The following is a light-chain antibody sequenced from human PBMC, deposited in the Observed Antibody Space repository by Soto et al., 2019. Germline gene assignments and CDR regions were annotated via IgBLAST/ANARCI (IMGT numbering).Light chain of an antibody. CDR1: ESLSSSY. J-gene: IGKJ1*01. V-gene: IGKV3-20*01. Sequence: EIVLTQSPGTLSLSPGERATFSCRASESLSSSYLAWYQQKRGQAPRLLIYGVSSRATGIPDRFSGSGSGTDFTLTISRLEPEDSAVYYCEQYGSSPRTFGQGTKVDNK. CDR3: EQYGSSPRT. CDR2: GVS.